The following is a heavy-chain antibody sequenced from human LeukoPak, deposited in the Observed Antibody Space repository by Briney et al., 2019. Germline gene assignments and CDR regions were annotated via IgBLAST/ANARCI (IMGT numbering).Heavy chain of an antibody. D-gene: IGHD4-17*01. CDR2: IQYDGRNK. V-gene: IGHV3-30*02. CDR1: GFSDSSSG. CDR3: AKGGDYALDY. Sequence: GGSLRLSCAASGFSDSSSGLHWVRQAPGKGLDWLAFIQYDGRNKYYADSAKGRFTMSRDNSKNTLTMFLQMNSLRVEDTAVYYCAKGGDYALDYWGQGTLVTVSS. J-gene: IGHJ4*02.